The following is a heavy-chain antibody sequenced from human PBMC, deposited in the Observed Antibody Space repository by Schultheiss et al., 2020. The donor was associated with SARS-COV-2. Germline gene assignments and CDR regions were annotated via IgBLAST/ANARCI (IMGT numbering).Heavy chain of an antibody. Sequence: GGSLRLSCAASGFTFSSYEMNWVRQAPGKGLEWVSYISSSGSTIYYADSVKGRFTISRDNSKNTLYLQMNSLRAEDTAVYYCARASSMAQLMNAFDIWGQGTMVTVSS. J-gene: IGHJ3*02. D-gene: IGHD2/OR15-2a*01. CDR2: ISSSGSTI. CDR1: GFTFSSYE. CDR3: ARASSMAQLMNAFDI. V-gene: IGHV3-48*03.